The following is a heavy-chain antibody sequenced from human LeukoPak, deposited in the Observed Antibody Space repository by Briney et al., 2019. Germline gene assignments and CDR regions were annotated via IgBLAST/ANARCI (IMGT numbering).Heavy chain of an antibody. V-gene: IGHV3-21*01. Sequence: GGSLRLSCAASGFTFSSYAMSWVRQAPGKGLEWVSSISSSSSYIYYADSVKGRFTISRDNAKNSLYLQMNSLRAEDTAVYYCASGYCSGGSCYGAFDIWGQGTMVTVSS. CDR3: ASGYCSGGSCYGAFDI. CDR2: ISSSSSYI. CDR1: GFTFSSYA. D-gene: IGHD2-15*01. J-gene: IGHJ3*02.